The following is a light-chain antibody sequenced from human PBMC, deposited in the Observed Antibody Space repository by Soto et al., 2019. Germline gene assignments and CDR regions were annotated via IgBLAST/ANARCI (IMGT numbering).Light chain of an antibody. V-gene: IGLV2-23*01. CDR3: CSYAGSSTSVV. CDR1: SSDVGSYNL. J-gene: IGLJ2*01. CDR2: EDT. Sequence: QSALTQPASVSGSPGQSIAISCTETSSDVGSYNLVSWYQQHPGKAPKLMIYEDTKRPSGVSNRFSGSKSGNTASLTISGLQAEDEGDYYCCSYAGSSTSVVFGGGTKLTVL.